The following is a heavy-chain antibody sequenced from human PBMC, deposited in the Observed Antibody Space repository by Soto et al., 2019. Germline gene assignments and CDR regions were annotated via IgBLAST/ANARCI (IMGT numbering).Heavy chain of an antibody. V-gene: IGHV4-59*01. CDR2: IYYSGNT. D-gene: IGHD2-21*02. CDR3: ARVGYCGGDCSFPDY. J-gene: IGHJ4*02. CDR1: GGSISSYF. Sequence: SETLSLTCTVSGGSISSYFWSWIRQPPGKGLEWIGYIYYSGNTNYNPSLKSRVTISVDTSKNQLSLKLSSVTAADTAVYYCARVGYCGGDCSFPDYWGQGTLVTVSS.